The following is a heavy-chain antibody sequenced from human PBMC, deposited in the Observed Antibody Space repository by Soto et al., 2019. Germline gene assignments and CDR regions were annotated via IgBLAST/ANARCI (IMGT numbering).Heavy chain of an antibody. D-gene: IGHD3-10*01. CDR1: GFSLTTSGVG. CDR2: IYWDDDK. V-gene: IGHV2-5*02. J-gene: IGHJ5*01. CDR3: AHRDGFGELDS. Sequence: QITLKESGPTLVKPTQTLTLTCTFSGFSLTTSGVGVGWIRQPPGKALEWLALIYWDDDKRYSPSLKSRLTITMDTSRNQVVLTMTILDPVDTATYFCAHRDGFGELDSWGQGTLVTVSS.